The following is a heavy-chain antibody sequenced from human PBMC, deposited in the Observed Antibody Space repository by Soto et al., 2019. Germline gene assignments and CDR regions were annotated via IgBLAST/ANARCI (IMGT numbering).Heavy chain of an antibody. CDR1: GFTFSSYA. J-gene: IGHJ6*02. CDR2: ISGSGGST. V-gene: IGHV3-23*01. CDR3: AKGIMIAKRYYYGMDV. Sequence: GGSLRLSCAASGFTFSSYAMSWVRQAPGKGLEWVSAISGSGGSTYYADSVKGRFTISRDNSKNTLYLQMNSLRAEDTAVYYCAKGIMIAKRYYYGMDVWGQGTTVTVSS. D-gene: IGHD3-16*01.